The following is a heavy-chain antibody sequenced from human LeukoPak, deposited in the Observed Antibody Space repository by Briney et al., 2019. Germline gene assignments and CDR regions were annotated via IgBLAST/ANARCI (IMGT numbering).Heavy chain of an antibody. J-gene: IGHJ4*02. CDR2: IYYSGST. V-gene: IGHV4-59*01. CDR1: GDSIGSYY. CDR3: ARSGGCSGGSCYVDY. Sequence: SETLSLTCTVSGDSIGSYYWSWIRQPPGKGPEWIGYIYYSGSTNYNPSLKSRVTISVDTSKNQFSLKLSSVTAADTAVYYCARSGGCSGGSCYVDYWGQGTLVTVSS. D-gene: IGHD2-15*01.